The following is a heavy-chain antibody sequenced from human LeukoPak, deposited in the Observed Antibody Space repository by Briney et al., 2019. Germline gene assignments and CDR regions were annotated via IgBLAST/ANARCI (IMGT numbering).Heavy chain of an antibody. CDR2: IRYDGGNK. J-gene: IGHJ4*02. Sequence: GGSLRLSCAASGFTFSNYGMHRVRQAPGKGLEWVAFIRYDGGNKYYTDSVKGRFTISRDNSKNTLYLQMNSLRAEDTAVYYCAAGREVDFWGQGTLVTVSS. V-gene: IGHV3-30*02. CDR3: AAGREVDF. D-gene: IGHD1-26*01. CDR1: GFTFSNYG.